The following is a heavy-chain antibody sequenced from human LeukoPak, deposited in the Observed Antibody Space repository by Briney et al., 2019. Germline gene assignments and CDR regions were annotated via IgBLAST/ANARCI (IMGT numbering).Heavy chain of an antibody. CDR3: ASVGATDHRYYYYGMDV. CDR2: ISAYNGNT. Sequence: ASVKASCKASGYTFTSYGISWVRQAPGQGLEWMGLISAYNGNTNYAQKLQGRVTMTTDTSTSTAYMELRSLRSDDTAVYYCASVGATDHRYYYYGMDVWGQGTTVTVSS. D-gene: IGHD1-26*01. CDR1: GYTFTSYG. J-gene: IGHJ6*02. V-gene: IGHV1-18*01.